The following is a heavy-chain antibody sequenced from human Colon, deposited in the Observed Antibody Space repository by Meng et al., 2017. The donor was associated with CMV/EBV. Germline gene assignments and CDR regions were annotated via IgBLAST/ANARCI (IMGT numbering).Heavy chain of an antibody. CDR2: IGRDGSTT. Sequence: PVGLGCEGSGFTIRTSGMRWVRQAPGKGVVWVAGIGRDGSTTMYADSVKGRFTISRDNAKKTVYLQMDSLRAEDTAVYYCAKDYDEWGQGTLVTVSS. CDR1: GFTIRTSG. J-gene: IGHJ4*02. V-gene: IGHV3-74*03. CDR3: AKDYDE.